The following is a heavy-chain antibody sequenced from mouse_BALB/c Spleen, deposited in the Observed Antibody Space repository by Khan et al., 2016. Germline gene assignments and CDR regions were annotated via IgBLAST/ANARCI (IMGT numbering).Heavy chain of an antibody. CDR3: ARRVLRSDWGMDY. Sequence: VRLQQSGPELVKPGASMKISCKASGYEFTAFTMNWVKQSHGKYLEWIGLITPYNGDISYSQNFKGKAPLTVDMSSSTLYMALLSLTSCDSAVCYCARRVLRSDWGMDYWGQGTTVTDSS. D-gene: IGHD1-1*01. J-gene: IGHJ4*01. CDR2: ITPYNGDI. CDR1: GYEFTAFT. V-gene: IGHV1-34*02.